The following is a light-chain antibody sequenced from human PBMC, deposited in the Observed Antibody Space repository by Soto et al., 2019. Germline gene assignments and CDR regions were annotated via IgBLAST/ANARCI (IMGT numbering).Light chain of an antibody. Sequence: QSVLTQPASVSGSPGQSIAISCTGTSGDVGGYDYVSWYQQHPDKAPKLMIYEVTKRPSWVSNRFSGSKSGNTASLPISGLQPXXXXXXXXXXXXSGSTRVFGSGTKVTVL. J-gene: IGLJ3*02. CDR2: EVT. V-gene: IGLV2-14*01. CDR3: XXXXSGSTRV. CDR1: SGDVGGYDY.